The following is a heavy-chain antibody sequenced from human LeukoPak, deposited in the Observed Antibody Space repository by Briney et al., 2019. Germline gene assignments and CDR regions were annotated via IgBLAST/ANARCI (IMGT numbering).Heavy chain of an antibody. CDR2: IYYSGST. CDR3: ARAARLLLGLGAFDI. D-gene: IGHD3-22*01. Sequence: SETLSLTCTVSGGSISSGDYYWSWIRQPPGKGLEWIGYIYYSGSTYYNPSLKSRVTISVDTSKNQFSLKLSSVTAADTAVYYCARAARLLLGLGAFDIWGQGTMVTVSS. V-gene: IGHV4-30-4*01. CDR1: GGSISSGDYY. J-gene: IGHJ3*02.